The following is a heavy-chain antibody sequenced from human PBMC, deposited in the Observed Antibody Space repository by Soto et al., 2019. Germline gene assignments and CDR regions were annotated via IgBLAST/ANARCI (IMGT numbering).Heavy chain of an antibody. V-gene: IGHV3-48*01. J-gene: IGHJ5*02. Sequence: EVQLVESGGGLVQPGGSLRLSCAASGFTFSSYSMNWVRQAPGKGLEWVSYISSSSTTKYYADSVKGRFTISRDNAKNPRYLQMNSLRAEDTDVYYCARDGCSGSNCLNWFDPWGQGTLVTVSS. CDR1: GFTFSSYS. CDR3: ARDGCSGSNCLNWFDP. CDR2: ISSSSTTK. D-gene: IGHD2-15*01.